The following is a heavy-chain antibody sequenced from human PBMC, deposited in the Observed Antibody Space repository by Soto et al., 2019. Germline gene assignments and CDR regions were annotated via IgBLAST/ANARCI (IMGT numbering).Heavy chain of an antibody. Sequence: ASVKVSCKASGYTFISYGISWVRQAPGQGLEWMGWINTYNGNTKFAQKFQGRVTLTTDTSTSMAYMELRSLRSEDTAVYYCARRESLSDYYYGLDVWGQGTTVTVPS. J-gene: IGHJ6*02. CDR3: ARRESLSDYYYGLDV. CDR2: INTYNGNT. CDR1: GYTFISYG. V-gene: IGHV1-18*04.